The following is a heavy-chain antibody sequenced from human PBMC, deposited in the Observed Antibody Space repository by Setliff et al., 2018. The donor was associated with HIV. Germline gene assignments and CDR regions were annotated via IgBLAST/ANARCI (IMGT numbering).Heavy chain of an antibody. V-gene: IGHV1-2*02. CDR3: ATGPNCSGGSCYSNWFDP. D-gene: IGHD2-15*01. CDR2: INPNSGGT. Sequence: VKVPCKASGYTFTGYYMHWVRQAPGQGLEWMGWINPNSGGTNYAQKFQGRVTMTRDTSISTAYMELSRLRSDDTAVYYCATGPNCSGGSCYSNWFDPWGQGTLVTV. J-gene: IGHJ5*02. CDR1: GYTFTGYY.